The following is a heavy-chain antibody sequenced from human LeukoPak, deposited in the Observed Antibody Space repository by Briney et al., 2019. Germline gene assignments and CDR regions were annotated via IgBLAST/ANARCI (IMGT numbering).Heavy chain of an antibody. CDR3: ARPRIAAAGNVYYMDV. CDR1: GCSFTSYW. V-gene: IGHV5-51*01. CDR2: IYPGDSDT. D-gene: IGHD6-13*01. Sequence: GESLKISCKGSGCSFTSYWIGWVRQMPGKGLEWMGIIYPGDSDTRYSPSFQGQVTISADKSISTAYLQWSSLKASDTAMYYCARPRIAAAGNVYYMDVWGTGTTVTVSS. J-gene: IGHJ6*03.